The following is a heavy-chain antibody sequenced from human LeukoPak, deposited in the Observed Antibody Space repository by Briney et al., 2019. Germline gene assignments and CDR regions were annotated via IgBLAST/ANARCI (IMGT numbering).Heavy chain of an antibody. CDR1: GYTFTSYD. D-gene: IGHD4-17*01. J-gene: IGHJ4*02. CDR3: ARGSGDYGDYEDDY. CDR2: MNPNNGNT. Sequence: ASVKVSCKASGYTFTSYDINWVRQAPGQGLEWMGWMNPNNGNTGYAQKFQGRVTMTRNTSISTAYMDLSSLRSDDTAVYYCARGSGDYGDYEDDYWGQGTLVTVSS. V-gene: IGHV1-8*01.